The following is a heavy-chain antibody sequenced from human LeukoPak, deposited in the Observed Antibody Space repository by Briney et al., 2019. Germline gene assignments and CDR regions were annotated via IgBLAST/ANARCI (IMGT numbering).Heavy chain of an antibody. CDR1: GGSISSYY. V-gene: IGHV4-59*01. D-gene: IGHD2-15*01. CDR2: IYYSGST. CDR3: ARVVAATFDY. J-gene: IGHJ4*02. Sequence: PAETLSLTCTVSGGSISSYYWSWIRQPPGKGLEWIGYIYYSGSTKYNPSLKSRVTISVDTSKNQFSLKLSSVTAADTAVYYCARVVAATFDYWGQGTLVTVSS.